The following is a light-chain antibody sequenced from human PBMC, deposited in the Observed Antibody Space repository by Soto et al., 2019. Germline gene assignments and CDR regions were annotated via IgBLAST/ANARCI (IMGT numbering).Light chain of an antibody. J-gene: IGKJ2*01. Sequence: DIPMTQSPSSLSASVGDRVTITCRASQSISSYLNWYQQKPGKAPKLLIYAASSLQSGVPSRFSGSGSGTDFTLTINSLQPEDFATYYCQQSYNTPMYTFGQGTKLEIK. CDR1: QSISSY. CDR3: QQSYNTPMYT. CDR2: AAS. V-gene: IGKV1-39*01.